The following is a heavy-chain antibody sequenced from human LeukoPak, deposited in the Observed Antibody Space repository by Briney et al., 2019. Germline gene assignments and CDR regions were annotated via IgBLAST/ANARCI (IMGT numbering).Heavy chain of an antibody. V-gene: IGHV4-59*12. CDR1: GGSISSYY. Sequence: KSSETLSLTCTVSGGSISSYYWSWIRQPPGKRLEWIGYIYYSGSTNYNPSLKSRVTISVDTSKNQFSLKLSSVTAADTAVYYCAREVYSSSWYPRYYYYYYMDVWGKGTTVTVSS. J-gene: IGHJ6*03. CDR3: AREVYSSSWYPRYYYYYYMDV. CDR2: IYYSGST. D-gene: IGHD6-13*01.